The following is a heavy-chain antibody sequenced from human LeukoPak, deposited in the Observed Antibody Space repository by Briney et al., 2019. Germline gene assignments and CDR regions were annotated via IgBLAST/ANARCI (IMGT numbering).Heavy chain of an antibody. Sequence: PSETLSLTCTVSGGSISSSSYYWGWIRQPPGKGREWIGSIYYSGSTYYNPSLKRRAILSVDTSNNQFPLKVSSVTEADTAVYCRARQEDYGAPRNWFDPWGQGTLVTVSS. CDR3: ARQEDYGAPRNWFDP. V-gene: IGHV4-39*01. CDR1: GGSISSSSYY. CDR2: IYYSGST. J-gene: IGHJ5*02. D-gene: IGHD4-17*01.